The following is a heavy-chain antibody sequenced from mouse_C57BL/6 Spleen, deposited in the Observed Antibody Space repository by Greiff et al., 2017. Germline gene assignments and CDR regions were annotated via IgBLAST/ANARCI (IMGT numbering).Heavy chain of an antibody. CDR2: ISYDGSN. D-gene: IGHD2-5*01. Sequence: EVKLMESGPGLVKPSQSLSLTCSVTGYSITSGYYWNWIRQFPGNKLEWMGYISYDGSNNYNPSLKNRISITRDTSKNQFFLKLNSVTTEDTATYYCARDGDYSNYEYAMDYWGQGTSVTVSS. CDR3: ARDGDYSNYEYAMDY. CDR1: GYSITSGYY. J-gene: IGHJ4*01. V-gene: IGHV3-6*01.